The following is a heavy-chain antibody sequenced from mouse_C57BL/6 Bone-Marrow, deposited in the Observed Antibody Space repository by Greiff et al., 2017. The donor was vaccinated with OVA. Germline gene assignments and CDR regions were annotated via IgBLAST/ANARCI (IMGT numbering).Heavy chain of an antibody. D-gene: IGHD4-1*01. CDR3: TTVFWAWFAY. J-gene: IGHJ3*01. CDR1: GYTFTDYE. Sequence: LVESGAELVRPGASVTLSCKASGYTFTDYEMHWVKQTPVHGLEWIGAIDPETGGTAYNQKFKGKAILTADKSSSTAYMELRSLTSEDSAVYYCTTVFWAWFAYWGQGTLVTVSA. V-gene: IGHV1-15*01. CDR2: IDPETGGT.